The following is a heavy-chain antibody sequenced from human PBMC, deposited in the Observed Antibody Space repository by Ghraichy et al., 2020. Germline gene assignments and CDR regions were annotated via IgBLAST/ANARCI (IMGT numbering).Heavy chain of an antibody. CDR2: IKEDGNEK. D-gene: IGHD6-25*01. J-gene: IGHJ4*02. CDR1: GFTFSSYW. V-gene: IGHV3-7*03. CDR3: ARDPGIPAAATVGYFDY. Sequence: GESLRLSCAVSGFTFSSYWMSWVRQVPGKGLEWVGSIKEDGNEKHYVDSVKGRFTISRDNAKNSLYLQMNSLRGEDTAIYYCARDPGIPAAATVGYFDYWGQGNLVTVSP.